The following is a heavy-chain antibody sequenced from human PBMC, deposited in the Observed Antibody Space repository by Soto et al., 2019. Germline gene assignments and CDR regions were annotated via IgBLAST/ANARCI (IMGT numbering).Heavy chain of an antibody. CDR1: GGTVASYR. J-gene: IGHJ4*02. V-gene: IGHV4-59*02. D-gene: IGHD1-26*01. CDR2: TAYTGIT. CDR3: AREDMSGTYFFDY. Sequence: ASETLCLCCGVAGGTVASYRWSLIRKFPGKGLEWIAYTAYTGITNSNPALKSRVTLSVDRSRNQFSLSLNSVTAADTAVYYCAREDMSGTYFFDYWGQRTPVTVSS.